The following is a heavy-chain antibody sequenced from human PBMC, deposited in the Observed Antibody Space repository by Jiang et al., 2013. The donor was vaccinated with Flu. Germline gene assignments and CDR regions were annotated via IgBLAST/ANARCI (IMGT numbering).Heavy chain of an antibody. CDR3: AREWIQLWSPEVIDYYYGMDV. Sequence: LVKPGGSLRLSCAASGFTFSDYYMSWIRQAPGKGLEWVSYISSSGSTIYYADSVKGRFTISRDNAKNSLYLQMNSLRAEDTAVYYCAREWIQLWSPEVIDYYYGMDVWGQGTTVTVSS. V-gene: IGHV3-11*01. J-gene: IGHJ6*02. CDR2: ISSSGSTI. D-gene: IGHD5-18*01. CDR1: GFTFSDYY.